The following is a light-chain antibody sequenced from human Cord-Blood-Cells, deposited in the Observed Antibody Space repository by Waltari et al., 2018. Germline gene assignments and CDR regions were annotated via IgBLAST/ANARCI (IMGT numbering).Light chain of an antibody. J-gene: IGLJ3*02. CDR1: SSNIGNNY. CDR2: YNK. CDR3: ATWDSSLSAGGV. V-gene: IGLV1-51*01. Sequence: QSVLTQPPSVSAAPGQKVTISCSGSSSNIGNNYVSWYQQLPGIAPKLLIYYNKKRPSGIPDRCSCSKSGTSAALGITGRQTGDEADYYCATWDSSLSAGGVFGGGTKLTVL.